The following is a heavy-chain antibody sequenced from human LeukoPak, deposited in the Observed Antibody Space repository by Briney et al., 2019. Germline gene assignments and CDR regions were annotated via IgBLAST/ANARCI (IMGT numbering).Heavy chain of an antibody. D-gene: IGHD5-18*01. J-gene: IGHJ4*02. V-gene: IGHV3-23*01. Sequence: GGSLRLSCAASGFTFSSYAMSWVRQAPGKGLEWVSAISGIGGSTYYADSVKRRFTISRYNSKNTLYLQMNSLRAADTAVYYCAKDQVGDTAMAPDFDYWGQGTLVTVSS. CDR3: AKDQVGDTAMAPDFDY. CDR1: GFTFSSYA. CDR2: ISGIGGST.